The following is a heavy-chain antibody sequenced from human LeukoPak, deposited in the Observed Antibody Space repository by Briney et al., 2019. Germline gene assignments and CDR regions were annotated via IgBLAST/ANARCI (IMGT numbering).Heavy chain of an antibody. CDR3: ARERGYYDILTGYFDYYYYYMDV. CDR2: IKQDGSEK. J-gene: IGHJ6*03. CDR1: GFTFSSYW. V-gene: IGHV3-7*01. D-gene: IGHD3-9*01. Sequence: GGSLRLSCAASGFTFSSYWMSWVRQAPGKGLEWVANIKQDGSEKYYVDSVKGRFTISRDNAKNSLYLQMNSLRAEDTAVYYCARERGYYDILTGYFDYYYYYMDVWGQGTTVTVSS.